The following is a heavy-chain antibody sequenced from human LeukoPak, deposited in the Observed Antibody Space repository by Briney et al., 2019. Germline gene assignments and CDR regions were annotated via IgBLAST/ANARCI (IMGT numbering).Heavy chain of an antibody. CDR3: AKGPLRGYSGYDYPDY. CDR2: ISYDGSNK. D-gene: IGHD5-12*01. CDR1: GFTFSSYG. J-gene: IGHJ4*02. Sequence: PGRSLRLSCAAPGFTFSSYGIHWVRQAPGKGLEWVAVISYDGSNKYYADSVKGRFTISRDNSKNTLYLQMNSLRAEDTAVYYCAKGPLRGYSGYDYPDYWGQGTLVTVSS. V-gene: IGHV3-30*18.